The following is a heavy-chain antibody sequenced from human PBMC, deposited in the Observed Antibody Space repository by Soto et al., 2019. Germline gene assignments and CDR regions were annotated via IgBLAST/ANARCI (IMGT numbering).Heavy chain of an antibody. J-gene: IGHJ6*03. Sequence: SETLSLTCAVYGGSLSGYFWCWVRQSPGKGLEWIGEINHSGTANYNPSLKTRVTISADASKHQFSLRLTSVTAADSATYYCASYHFLDLWTGSRHYMDVWSRGTPVTVSS. CDR1: GGSLSGYF. CDR3: ASYHFLDLWTGSRHYMDV. D-gene: IGHD3-9*01. CDR2: INHSGTA. V-gene: IGHV4-34*01.